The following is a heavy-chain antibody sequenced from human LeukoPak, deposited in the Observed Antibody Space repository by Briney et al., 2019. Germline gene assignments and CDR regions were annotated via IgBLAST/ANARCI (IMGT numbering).Heavy chain of an antibody. V-gene: IGHV3-30*01. CDR1: GFTFSSYA. J-gene: IGHJ6*03. CDR2: ISYDGSNK. D-gene: IGHD2-8*01. Sequence: GGSLRLSCAASGFTFSSYAMHWVRQAPGKGLEWVAVISYDGSNKYYADSVKGRFTISRDNSKNTLYLQMNSLRAEDTAVYYCARVAQRHGPFYYYYMGVWGKGTTVTVSS. CDR3: ARVAQRHGPFYYYYMGV.